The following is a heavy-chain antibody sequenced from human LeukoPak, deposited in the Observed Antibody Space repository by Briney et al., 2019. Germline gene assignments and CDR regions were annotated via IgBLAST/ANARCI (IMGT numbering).Heavy chain of an antibody. CDR2: IIPILATA. CDR1: GGTFSTYA. V-gene: IGHV1-69*01. Sequence: GASVKVSCKASGGTFSTYAISWVRQAPGQGLEWMGGIIPILATANYAQRFQGRVTITADESTSTAYMELSSLRSEDTAVYYCATSPTSDSPGYWGQGTLFTVSS. J-gene: IGHJ4*02. CDR3: ATSPTSDSPGY. D-gene: IGHD2-21*02.